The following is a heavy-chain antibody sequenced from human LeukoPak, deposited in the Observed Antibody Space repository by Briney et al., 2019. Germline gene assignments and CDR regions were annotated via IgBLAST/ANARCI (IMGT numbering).Heavy chain of an antibody. D-gene: IGHD2-15*01. V-gene: IGHV1-2*02. CDR1: GYTSTAYY. CDR2: INPNSGGT. J-gene: IGHJ4*02. CDR3: ARSWRFCSGGGCYPIDY. Sequence: ASVKVSCKASGYTSTAYYMHWVRQAPGQGLEWMGWINPNSGGTNYAQKFQGRVTMTRDTSISTAYMELSRLRSDDTAVYYCARSWRFCSGGGCYPIDYWGQGTLVTVSS.